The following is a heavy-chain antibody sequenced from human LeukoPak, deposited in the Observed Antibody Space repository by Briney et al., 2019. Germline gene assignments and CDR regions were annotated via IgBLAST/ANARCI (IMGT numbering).Heavy chain of an antibody. CDR3: ARAVGSGSFQTYYYYMDV. Sequence: PSETLSLTCTVSGGSISSYYWSWIRQPPGKGLEWIGYIYYSGSTNYNPSLKSRVTISVDTSKNQFPLKLSSVTAADTAVYYCARAVGSGSFQTYYYYMDVWGKGTTVTVSS. CDR2: IYYSGST. D-gene: IGHD3-10*01. CDR1: GGSISSYY. V-gene: IGHV4-59*12. J-gene: IGHJ6*03.